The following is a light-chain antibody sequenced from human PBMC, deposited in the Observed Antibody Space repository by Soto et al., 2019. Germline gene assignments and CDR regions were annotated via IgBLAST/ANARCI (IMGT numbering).Light chain of an antibody. Sequence: QSALTQPASVSGSPGQSITISCTGTSSDVGGYNYVSWYQQHPGKAPKLMIYDVSNRPSGVSNRFSASKSGSTASLTISGLQAEDEADYYCSAYTTSSTDVFGSGTKLTVL. J-gene: IGLJ1*01. V-gene: IGLV2-14*01. CDR1: SSDVGGYNY. CDR3: SAYTTSSTDV. CDR2: DVS.